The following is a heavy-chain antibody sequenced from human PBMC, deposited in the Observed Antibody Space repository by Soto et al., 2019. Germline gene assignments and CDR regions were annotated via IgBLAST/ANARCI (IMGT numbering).Heavy chain of an antibody. D-gene: IGHD3-16*01. CDR3: ARAFEGFGAYWYFDL. CDR2: GYHSVSI. Sequence: SETLSLTCTASGGSITDYYWSWIRQPPGKALEWIGYGYHSVSIHYNPSLKTRVTISVDTSENQFSLRLSSVTAADTAVYYCARAFEGFGAYWYFDLWGRGTLVTVSS. CDR1: GGSITDYY. V-gene: IGHV4-59*01. J-gene: IGHJ2*01.